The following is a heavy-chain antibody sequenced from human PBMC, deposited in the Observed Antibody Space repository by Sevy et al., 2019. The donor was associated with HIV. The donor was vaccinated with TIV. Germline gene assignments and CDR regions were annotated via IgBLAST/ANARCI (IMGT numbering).Heavy chain of an antibody. V-gene: IGHV3-64D*06. J-gene: IGHJ4*02. CDR1: GFIFNSYT. Sequence: GGSLRLSCSASGFIFNSYTMHWVRQAPGKGLKYVSAISGHGGSTYYADSVKGRFTISRDNSRNTLCLQMSSLRAEDTAVYDCRGLGTMTLVDYGGQGTLVTVSS. D-gene: IGHD4-17*01. CDR2: ISGHGGST. CDR3: RGLGTMTLVDY.